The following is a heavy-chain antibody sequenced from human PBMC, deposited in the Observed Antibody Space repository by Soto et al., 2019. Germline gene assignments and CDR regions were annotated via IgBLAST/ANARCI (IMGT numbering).Heavy chain of an antibody. D-gene: IGHD3-22*01. Sequence: QVQLQESGPGLVKPTQTLSLTCTVSGGPITSGGYYLSWIRQYPGKGLEWIGYIYYSGNTYYTPSHTRRTPFSIAPSENQFSLILTSVTAADTAVYYCARVGRYYYGSSAQIMGFGALDIWGPGTKVTASS. V-gene: IGHV4-31*03. J-gene: IGHJ3*02. CDR3: ARVGRYYYGSSAQIMGFGALDI. CDR1: GGPITSGGYY. CDR2: IYYSGNT.